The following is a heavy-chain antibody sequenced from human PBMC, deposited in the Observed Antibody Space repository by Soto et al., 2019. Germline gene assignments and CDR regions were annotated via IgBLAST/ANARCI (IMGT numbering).Heavy chain of an antibody. V-gene: IGHV4-34*01. CDR1: GGSFSGYY. CDR3: ARAQYCSSTSCYVGYYYYGMDV. J-gene: IGHJ6*02. CDR2: INHSGST. Sequence: QVQLQQWGAGLLKPSETLSLTCAVYGGSFSGYYWSWIRQPPGKGLEWIGEINHSGSTNYNPSLKSRVTIPVDTSKNQVSLKLSSGTAADTAVYYGARAQYCSSTSCYVGYYYYGMDVWGQGTTVTVSS. D-gene: IGHD2-2*01.